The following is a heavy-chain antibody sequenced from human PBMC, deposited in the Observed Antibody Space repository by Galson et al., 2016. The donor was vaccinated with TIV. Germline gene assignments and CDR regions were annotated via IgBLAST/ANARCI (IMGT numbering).Heavy chain of an antibody. CDR1: GFTFNTYW. J-gene: IGHJ4*02. V-gene: IGHV3-7*01. CDR2: IKHDGSEK. CDR3: AKDKGLGGGSTFRH. Sequence: SLRLSCAASGFTFNTYWMIWVRQAPGKGLEWVANIKHDGSEKYYVDSVKGRFTISRDNAKSSLYLQMNSLRAEDTAVYYCAKDKGLGGGSTFRHWGQGTLVTVFS. D-gene: IGHD2-15*01.